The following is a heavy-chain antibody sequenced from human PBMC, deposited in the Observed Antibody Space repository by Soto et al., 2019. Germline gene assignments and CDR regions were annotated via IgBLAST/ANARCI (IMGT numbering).Heavy chain of an antibody. J-gene: IGHJ6*02. D-gene: IGHD5-18*01. V-gene: IGHV1-8*01. Sequence: ASVKVSCKASGYTFTSYDINWVRQATGQGLEWMGWMNPNSGNTGYAQKFQGRVTMTRNTSISTAYMELSSLRSEDTAVYYCARVFGSYGYRYYYYYGMDVWGQGTTVTVSS. CDR2: MNPNSGNT. CDR1: GYTFTSYD. CDR3: ARVFGSYGYRYYYYYGMDV.